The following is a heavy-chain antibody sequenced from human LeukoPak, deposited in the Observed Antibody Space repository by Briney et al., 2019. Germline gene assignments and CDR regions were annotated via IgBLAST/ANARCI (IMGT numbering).Heavy chain of an antibody. D-gene: IGHD3-10*01. J-gene: IGHJ4*02. CDR2: IYYSGST. CDR1: GGSISSSSYY. V-gene: IGHV4-39*01. CDR3: ARHDQGGDGVSLTYYYGSGSYYFDY. Sequence: PSETLSLTCTVSGGSISSSSYYWGWIRQPPGKGLEWIGSIYYSGSTYYNPSLKSRVTISVDTSKNQFSLKLSSVTAADTAVYYCARHDQGGDGVSLTYYYGSGSYYFDYWGQGTLVTVSS.